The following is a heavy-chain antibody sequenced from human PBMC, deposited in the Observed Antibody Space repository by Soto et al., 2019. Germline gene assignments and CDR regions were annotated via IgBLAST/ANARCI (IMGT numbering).Heavy chain of an antibody. Sequence: QVQLVESGGGVVQPGRSLRLSCAASGFTFSSYAMHWVRQAPGKGLEWVAVISYDGSNKYYADSVKGRFTISRDNSKNTLYLQMNSLRAEDTAVYYCAVGGSYQGDYWGQGTLVTVSS. D-gene: IGHD1-26*01. CDR1: GFTFSSYA. J-gene: IGHJ4*02. V-gene: IGHV3-30-3*01. CDR2: ISYDGSNK. CDR3: AVGGSYQGDY.